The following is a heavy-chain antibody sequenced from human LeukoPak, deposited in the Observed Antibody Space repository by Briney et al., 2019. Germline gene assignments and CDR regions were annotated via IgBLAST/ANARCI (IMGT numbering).Heavy chain of an antibody. CDR1: GYTFTGYY. J-gene: IGHJ6*02. CDR3: ARDGSYYGSGSYYTYYYYYGMDV. V-gene: IGHV1-2*02. Sequence: ASVKVSCMASGYTFTGYYMHWVRQAPGQGLEWMGWINPNSDGTNYAQKFQGRVTMTRDTSISTAYMELSRLRSDDTAVYYCARDGSYYGSGSYYTYYYYYGMDVWGQGTTVTVSS. CDR2: INPNSDGT. D-gene: IGHD3-10*01.